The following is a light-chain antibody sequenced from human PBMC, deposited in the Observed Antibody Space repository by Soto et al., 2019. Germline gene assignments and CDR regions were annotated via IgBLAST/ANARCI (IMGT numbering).Light chain of an antibody. CDR1: QSVSSSF. CDR3: QQYGSSPPGT. Sequence: EIVLTQSPGTLSLSPGERATLSCRASQSVSSSFLAWYQQKAGQAPRLLIYGASSRATGIPDRFSGSGSGTDFTLTISRLEPEDFAVYYCQQYGSSPPGTFGQGIKVDI. J-gene: IGKJ2*02. V-gene: IGKV3-20*01. CDR2: GAS.